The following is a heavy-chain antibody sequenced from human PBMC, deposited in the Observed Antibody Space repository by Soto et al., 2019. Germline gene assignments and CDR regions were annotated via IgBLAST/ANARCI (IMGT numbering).Heavy chain of an antibody. Sequence: EVQLVESGGGLVQPGGSLRLSCAASGFTFSNYWMYWVRQAPGEGLVWVSRINSDGSVSSYADSVKGRLTISRDNVKYTLYLQMDSLRAEDTAVYYCARGDCVGGTCYSLAGSFYYYMDVWGKGTTVTVFS. CDR2: INSDGSVS. V-gene: IGHV3-74*01. CDR3: ARGDCVGGTCYSLAGSFYYYMDV. CDR1: GFTFSNYW. D-gene: IGHD2-15*01. J-gene: IGHJ6*03.